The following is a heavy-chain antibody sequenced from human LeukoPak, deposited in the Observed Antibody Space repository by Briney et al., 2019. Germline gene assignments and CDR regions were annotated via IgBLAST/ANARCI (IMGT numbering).Heavy chain of an antibody. CDR1: GYSITSGYY. V-gene: IGHV4-38-2*01. J-gene: IGHJ4*02. CDR3: ARRYSNYFFDY. CDR2: IYQSGST. Sequence: SETLSLTCGVSGYSITSGYYWAWIRQPPGKGLEWIGNIYQSGSTYYNPSFKSRVTISVDTSKNQFSLKLSSVTAADTAVYYCARRYSNYFFDYWGQGTLVTVSS. D-gene: IGHD4-11*01.